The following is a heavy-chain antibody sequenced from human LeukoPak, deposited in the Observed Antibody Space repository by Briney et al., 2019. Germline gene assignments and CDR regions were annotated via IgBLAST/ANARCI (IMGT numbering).Heavy chain of an antibody. CDR1: GYTFTGYY. V-gene: IGHV1-2*02. CDR2: INPNSGGT. J-gene: IGHJ4*02. D-gene: IGHD1-26*01. Sequence: ASVKVSCKASGYTFTGYYMHWVRQAPGQGLEWMGWINPNSGGTNYAQKFQGRVTMTRDTSISTAYMELSRLRSDDTAVYYCARVAAGPSGIVGAIRPSPVRGVYYFDYWGQGTLVTVSS. CDR3: ARVAAGPSGIVGAIRPSPVRGVYYFDY.